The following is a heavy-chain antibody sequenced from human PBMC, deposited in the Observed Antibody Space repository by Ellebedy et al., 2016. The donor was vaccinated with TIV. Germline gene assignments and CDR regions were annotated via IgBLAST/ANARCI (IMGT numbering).Heavy chain of an antibody. CDR1: GFDFSAYA. CDR2: ISFDGTNT. D-gene: IGHD4-23*01. J-gene: IGHJ4*02. V-gene: IGHV3-30-3*01. Sequence: GGSLRLSCAASGFDFSAYAMHWVRQAPGKGLEWVAVISFDGTNTYYADSVKGRFTISRDNAKNSLYLQMNSLRAEDTAVYYCARGGRRWFSDYWGQGTLVTVSS. CDR3: ARGGRRWFSDY.